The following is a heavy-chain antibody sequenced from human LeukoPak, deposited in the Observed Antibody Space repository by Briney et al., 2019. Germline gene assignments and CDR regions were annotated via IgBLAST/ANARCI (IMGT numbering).Heavy chain of an antibody. CDR3: ARIPSHSKYSIGNY. D-gene: IGHD2-15*01. CDR1: GGSISSYY. V-gene: IGHV4-59*06. Sequence: PSETLSLTCTVSGGSISSYYWSWIRQHPGKGLEWIGYIYYTGSTYYNPSLKSRLTISVVTSKTQSSLKLTSVTAAGTAVYYGARIPSHSKYSIGNYWGQGTLVTVSS. CDR2: IYYTGST. J-gene: IGHJ4*02.